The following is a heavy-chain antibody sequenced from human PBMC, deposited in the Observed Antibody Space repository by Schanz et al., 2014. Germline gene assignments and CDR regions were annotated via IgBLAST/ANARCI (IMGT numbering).Heavy chain of an antibody. CDR1: GFNFSNYD. CDR3: ARPSDSSWYMDV. Sequence: ESGGGVVQPGRPLRLSCAASGFNFSNYDIHWARQAPGKGLEWVSSISSSSSYISYADSVKGRFTISRDNAKNSLYLQMNSLRDEDTAVYYCARPSDSSWYMDVWGKGTTVIVSS. J-gene: IGHJ6*03. V-gene: IGHV3-21*01. D-gene: IGHD2-21*02. CDR2: ISSSSSYI.